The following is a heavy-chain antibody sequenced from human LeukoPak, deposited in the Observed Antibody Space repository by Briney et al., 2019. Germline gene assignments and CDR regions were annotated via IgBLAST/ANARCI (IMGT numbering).Heavy chain of an antibody. V-gene: IGHV3-30*02. D-gene: IGHD4-17*01. CDR1: GFTFSSYG. J-gene: IGHJ1*01. CDR3: AKVPWYGARPTQYFQH. Sequence: GGSLRLSCAASGFTFSSYGMHWVRQAPGKGLEWVAFIRYDGSNKYYADYVKGRFTISRDNSKNTLYLQMNSLRAEDTAVYYCAKVPWYGARPTQYFQHWGQGTLVTVSS. CDR2: IRYDGSNK.